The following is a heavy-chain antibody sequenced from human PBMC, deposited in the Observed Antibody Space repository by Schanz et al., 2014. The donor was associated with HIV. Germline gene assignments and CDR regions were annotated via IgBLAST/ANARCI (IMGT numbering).Heavy chain of an antibody. CDR1: GYTFNDYY. Sequence: QVKLMQSGAELKKPGASVRVSCKTSGYTFNDYYIHWVRQAPGEGLEWMGWINGDDGATRYSQKFQGRVTMTGDRSISTSYMELYALTYDDTAVYYCVRDSAARDLALDYWGLGTVVIVST. J-gene: IGHJ4*02. CDR3: VRDSAARDLALDY. D-gene: IGHD2-21*02. CDR2: INGDDGAT. V-gene: IGHV1-2*02.